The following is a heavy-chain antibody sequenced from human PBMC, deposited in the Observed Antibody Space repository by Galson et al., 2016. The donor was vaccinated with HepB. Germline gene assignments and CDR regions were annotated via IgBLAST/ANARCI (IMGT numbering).Heavy chain of an antibody. V-gene: IGHV1-18*01. J-gene: IGHJ5*02. CDR3: ARDSMWRGGSTAGWFDP. D-gene: IGHD2/OR15-2a*01. CDR2: ISTYNGNT. CDR1: GYRFTSYG. Sequence: SVKVSCKASGYRFTSYGISWVRQAPGQGLEWMGWISTYNGNTNYARKLQGRVTLTTDTSTSTAYMELRSLRSDDTAVYYCARDSMWRGGSTAGWFDPWGQGTLVTVSS.